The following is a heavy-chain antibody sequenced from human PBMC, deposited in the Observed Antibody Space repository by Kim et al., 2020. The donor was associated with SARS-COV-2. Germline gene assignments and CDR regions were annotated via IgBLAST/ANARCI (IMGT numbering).Heavy chain of an antibody. CDR2: ISGSGGTT. Sequence: GGSLRLSCAASGFTFSSCAMSWVRQAPGKGLEWVSVISGSGGTTYYADSVKGRYTISRDNSKNTLYLQLNSLRAEDTAVYYCAKGAIAVPGRHYFDYWGQGTLVTVSS. CDR1: GFTFSSCA. J-gene: IGHJ4*02. CDR3: AKGAIAVPGRHYFDY. V-gene: IGHV3-23*01. D-gene: IGHD6-19*01.